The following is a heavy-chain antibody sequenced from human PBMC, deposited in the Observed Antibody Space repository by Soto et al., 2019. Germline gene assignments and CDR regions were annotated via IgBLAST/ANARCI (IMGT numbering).Heavy chain of an antibody. CDR1: GYSFTTYW. CDR3: ARLDYYDSSGYQGGGVYYFDY. V-gene: IGHV5-51*01. D-gene: IGHD3-22*01. Sequence: GESLKISCKTSGYSFTTYWIGWVRQMPGKGLESMGIIYPYDSDTRYSPSFQGQVTISADKSITTAYLEWSSLKASDTAMYYCARLDYYDSSGYQGGGVYYFDYWGQGTLVTVS. CDR2: IYPYDSDT. J-gene: IGHJ4*02.